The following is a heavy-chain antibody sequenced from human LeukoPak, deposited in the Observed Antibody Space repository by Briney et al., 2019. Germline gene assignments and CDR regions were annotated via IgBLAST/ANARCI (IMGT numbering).Heavy chain of an antibody. CDR1: GGSFTSYPW. J-gene: IGHJ5*02. CDR2: VHLNGKT. D-gene: IGHD6-19*01. CDR3: ARVISSAWRQNDL. V-gene: IGHV4-4*02. Sequence: PSETLSLTCAVSGGSFTSYPWWSWVRQPPGKGLEWIGEVHLNGKTNYNPSLKSRVTMSIDKSENHLSLNLISMTAADTAVYYCARVISSAWRQNDLWGQGTLVTVSS.